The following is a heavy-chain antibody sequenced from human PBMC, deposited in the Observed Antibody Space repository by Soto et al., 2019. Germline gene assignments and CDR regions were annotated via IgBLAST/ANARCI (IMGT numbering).Heavy chain of an antibody. CDR3: ARDRPGDEGDAFEI. Sequence: GGGLIQPGGSLRLSCAASGLIVSTNYMNWVRQAPGKGLEWVSVLYSGGSTHYAGSVKGRFIISRDNSKNTLYLQMNSLRAEDTAVYYCARDRPGDEGDAFEIWGHGTLVTVSS. J-gene: IGHJ3*02. CDR2: LYSGGST. CDR1: GLIVSTNY. V-gene: IGHV3-53*01. D-gene: IGHD3-10*01.